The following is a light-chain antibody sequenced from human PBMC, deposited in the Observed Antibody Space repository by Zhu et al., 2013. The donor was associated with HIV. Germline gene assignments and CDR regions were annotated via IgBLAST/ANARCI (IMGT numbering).Light chain of an antibody. Sequence: QSVLTQPPSVSGAPGQRVTISCTGSSSHIGAGYDVHWYQQLTGRAPKLLIFGNSNRPSGVPDRFSGSKSGTSASLAITGLQAEDEAVYLCQSYDSSLSGVVIGGGTKLTVL. CDR1: SSHIGAGYD. CDR3: QSYDSSLSGVV. J-gene: IGLJ2*01. V-gene: IGLV1-40*01. CDR2: GNS.